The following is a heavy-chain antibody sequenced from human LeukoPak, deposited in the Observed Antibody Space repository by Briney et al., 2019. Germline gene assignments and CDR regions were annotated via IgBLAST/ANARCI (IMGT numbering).Heavy chain of an antibody. CDR3: SRGRGDSTSWYFDY. CDR1: RFTLSDYW. Sequence: GGSLRLSCAASRFTLSDYWIGWVRQAPGKGLEWVANIKQDGSEKYYVDSAKGRFTISRDNAKSSLYLQMNSLRAEDTAVYYCSRGRGDSTSWYFDYWGQGTLVTVSS. V-gene: IGHV3-7*01. D-gene: IGHD6-13*01. CDR2: IKQDGSEK. J-gene: IGHJ4*02.